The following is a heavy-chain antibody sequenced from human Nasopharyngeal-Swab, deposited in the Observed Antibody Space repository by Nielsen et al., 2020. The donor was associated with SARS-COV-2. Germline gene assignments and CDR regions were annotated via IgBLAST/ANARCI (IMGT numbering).Heavy chain of an antibody. V-gene: IGHV4-31*03. CDR1: GGSISSGGYY. J-gene: IGHJ6*02. CDR2: IYYSGST. CDR3: ARVAVAGGYYGMDV. D-gene: IGHD6-19*01. Sequence: SETLSLTCTVSGGSISSGGYYWSWIRQHPGKGLEWIGYIYYSGSTYYNPSLKSRVTISVDTSKNQFSLKLSSVTAADTAVYYCARVAVAGGYYGMDVWGQGTTVTVSS.